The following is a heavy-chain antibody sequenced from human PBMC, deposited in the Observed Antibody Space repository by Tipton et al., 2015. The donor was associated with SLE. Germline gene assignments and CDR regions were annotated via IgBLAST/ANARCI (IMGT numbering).Heavy chain of an antibody. CDR1: GDSIGTYY. CDR2: TYYIGRT. D-gene: IGHD4-17*01. V-gene: IGHV4-59*13. CDR3: ARGAGYGDYAWGSRCMDV. J-gene: IGHJ6*02. Sequence: TLSLTCTVSGDSIGTYYWNWIRQPPGKGLEWIGYTYYIGRTNYNPSLKSRVTISVDTSKNQFSLNLSSVTAADTAVYYCARGAGYGDYAWGSRCMDVWGQGTTVTVSS.